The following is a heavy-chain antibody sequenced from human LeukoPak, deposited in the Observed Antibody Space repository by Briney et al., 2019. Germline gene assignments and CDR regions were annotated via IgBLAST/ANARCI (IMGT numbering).Heavy chain of an antibody. CDR2: ISSSGSTI. CDR1: GFTFSSYE. Sequence: GGTLRLSCAASGFTFSSYEMNWVRQAPGKGLEWVSYISSSGSTIYYADSVKGRFTISRDNAKNSLYLQMNSLRAEDTAVYYCARDSTWGYYDSSGYSEPGYFDYWGQGTLVTVSS. D-gene: IGHD3-22*01. J-gene: IGHJ4*02. V-gene: IGHV3-48*03. CDR3: ARDSTWGYYDSSGYSEPGYFDY.